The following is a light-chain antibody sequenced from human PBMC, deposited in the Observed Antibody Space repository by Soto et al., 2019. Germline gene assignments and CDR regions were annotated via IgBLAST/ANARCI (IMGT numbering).Light chain of an antibody. Sequence: DIQMTQSPSSLSASVGDRVTITCRASQSISTYLNWYQHQPGKAPKVLIYATSTLQSGVPSRFNGSGSGTDFTLTISSLEPEDSANYYCQQSHVAPRTFGQGTKLEVK. CDR1: QSISTY. J-gene: IGKJ1*01. V-gene: IGKV1-39*01. CDR2: ATS. CDR3: QQSHVAPRT.